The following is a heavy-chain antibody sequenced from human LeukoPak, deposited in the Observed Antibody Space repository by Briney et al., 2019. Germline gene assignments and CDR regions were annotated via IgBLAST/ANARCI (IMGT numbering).Heavy chain of an antibody. J-gene: IGHJ4*02. CDR1: GFTFSSYD. D-gene: IGHD2-15*01. CDR3: ARDYGGPHYFDY. CDR2: ITTATSSYI. Sequence: GGSLRLSYAASGFTFSSYDMNWVRQAPGKGLEWVSSITTATSSYIYYADSVKGRFTISRDDAKNSLYLQMDSLRAEDTAVYYCARDYGGPHYFDYWGQGTLVTVSS. V-gene: IGHV3-21*01.